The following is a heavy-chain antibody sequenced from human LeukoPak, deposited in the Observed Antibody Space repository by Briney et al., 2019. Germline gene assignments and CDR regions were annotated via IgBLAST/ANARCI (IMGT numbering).Heavy chain of an antibody. CDR3: ARDILPAAIGTYYYGMDV. Sequence: PLALVKVSCKASGYTFTGYYMHRVRQAPGQGLEWMGWINPNSGGTNYAQKFQGRATMTRDTSISTAYMELSRLRSDDTAVYYCARDILPAAIGTYYYGMDVWGQGTTVTVSS. D-gene: IGHD2-2*02. CDR2: INPNSGGT. CDR1: GYTFTGYY. V-gene: IGHV1-2*02. J-gene: IGHJ6*02.